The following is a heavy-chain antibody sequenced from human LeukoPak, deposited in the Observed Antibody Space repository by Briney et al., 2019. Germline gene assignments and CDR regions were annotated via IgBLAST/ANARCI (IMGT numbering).Heavy chain of an antibody. CDR1: GFTFSSYW. D-gene: IGHD1-1*01. CDR3: ARDAEVEGYAFDI. Sequence: GGSLRLSCAASGFTFSSYWMHWVRQAPGKGLEWVSYISSSSSTIYYADSVKGRFTISRDNAKNSLYLQMNSLRAEDTAVYYCARDAEVEGYAFDIWGQGTMVTVSS. J-gene: IGHJ3*02. V-gene: IGHV3-48*04. CDR2: ISSSSSTI.